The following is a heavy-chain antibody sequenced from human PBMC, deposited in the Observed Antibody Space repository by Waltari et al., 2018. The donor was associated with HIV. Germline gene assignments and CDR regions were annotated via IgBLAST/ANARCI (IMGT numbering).Heavy chain of an antibody. CDR1: GYSLTNRYY. Sequence: QVQLQESGPGPVKPSATLSLPCGVPGYSLTNRYYWGWIRQPPGKGRAGIGSTYYVGPTYYNPSLKSRVTISVDTSKNQFSLKVTSVTAADTAVYYCARKIPEGHAFDSWGQGTLVTVSS. J-gene: IGHJ4*02. V-gene: IGHV4-38-2*01. CDR2: TYYVGPT. D-gene: IGHD2-2*01. CDR3: ARKIPEGHAFDS.